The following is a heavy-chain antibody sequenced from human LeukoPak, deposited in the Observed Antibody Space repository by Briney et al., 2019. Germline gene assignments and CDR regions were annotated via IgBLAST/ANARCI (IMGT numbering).Heavy chain of an antibody. J-gene: IGHJ4*02. V-gene: IGHV3-23*01. CDR2: IVCSGGTT. D-gene: IGHD3-10*01. CDR1: GFTFSTYA. Sequence: GGSLRLSCAASGFTFSTYAMPWVPHAPQKGLECVSSIVCSGGTTYTADSVKGRFTISRDNSKNTLFLQMNSLRVEDTALYYCARDGEGSGSSWVITHDYWGQGALVTVSS. CDR3: ARDGEGSGSSWVITHDY.